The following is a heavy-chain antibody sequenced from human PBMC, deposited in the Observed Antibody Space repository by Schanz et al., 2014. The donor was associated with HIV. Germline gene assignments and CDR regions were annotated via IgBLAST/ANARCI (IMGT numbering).Heavy chain of an antibody. V-gene: IGHV3-30*03. CDR2: TSYDGINK. Sequence: VQLVESGGGVVRPGGSLRLSCVASGFMFNNYGMHWVRQSPGTGLEWVAVTSYDGINKNYSDSVRGRFTISRDNSKNTLYLQMDRLSDDDTSVYYCARGYWKYVNYWGQGTRVTVS. D-gene: IGHD1-7*01. CDR1: GFMFNNYG. CDR3: ARGYWKYVNY. J-gene: IGHJ4*02.